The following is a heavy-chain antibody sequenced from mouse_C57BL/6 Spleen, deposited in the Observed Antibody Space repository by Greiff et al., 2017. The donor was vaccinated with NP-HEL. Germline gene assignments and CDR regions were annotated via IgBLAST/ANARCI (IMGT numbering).Heavy chain of an antibody. CDR1: GYTFTSYW. V-gene: IGHV1-50*01. CDR3: AKRIYYGSCYLVPY. Sequence: QVQLQQPGAELVKPGASVKLSCKASGYTFTSYWMQWVKQRPGQGLEWIGEIDPSDGYTNYNKKFKGKATLTVDTSSSTAYMQLSSLTSEDSAVYYCAKRIYYGSCYLVPYWGQGTLVTVSA. CDR2: IDPSDGYT. J-gene: IGHJ3*01. D-gene: IGHD1-1*01.